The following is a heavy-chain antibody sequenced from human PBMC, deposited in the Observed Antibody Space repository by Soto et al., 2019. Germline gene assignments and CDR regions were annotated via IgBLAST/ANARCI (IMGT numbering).Heavy chain of an antibody. CDR1: GGTLNNYG. Sequence: QVQLVQSGAEVKKPGSSVKVSCEASGGTLNNYGFSWVRQAPGQGLEWMGGIIPLFGTTNYAEKFQGRDTITADEYTSTAYMRLSRLRSAATAVYYCATYKAGRVHDPFDIWGQGTMVTVSS. D-gene: IGHD6-19*01. CDR2: IIPLFGTT. V-gene: IGHV1-69*12. J-gene: IGHJ3*02. CDR3: ATYKAGRVHDPFDI.